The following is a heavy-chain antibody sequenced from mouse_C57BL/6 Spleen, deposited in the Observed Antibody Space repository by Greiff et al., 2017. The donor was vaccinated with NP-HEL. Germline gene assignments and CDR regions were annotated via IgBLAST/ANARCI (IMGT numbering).Heavy chain of an antibody. D-gene: IGHD2-3*01. CDR2: INPSTGGT. J-gene: IGHJ2*01. V-gene: IGHV1-42*01. CDR3: ARSSRLLPYYFDY. Sequence: EVQLQQSGPELVKPGASVKISCKASGYSFTGYYMNWVKQSPEKSLEWIGEINPSTGGTTYNQKFKAKATLTVDRSSSTAYTQLKSLTSEDSAVYYCARSSRLLPYYFDYWGQGTTLTVSS. CDR1: GYSFTGYY.